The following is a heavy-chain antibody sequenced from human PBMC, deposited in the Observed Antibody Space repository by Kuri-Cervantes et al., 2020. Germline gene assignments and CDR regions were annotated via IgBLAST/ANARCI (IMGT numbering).Heavy chain of an antibody. CDR1: GFSLSTSGVS. CDR2: IYWDDDK. D-gene: IGHD1-26*01. V-gene: IGHV2-5*02. J-gene: IGHJ3*02. Sequence: SGPTLVKPTQTLTLTCTFSGFSLSTSGVSVGWIRQPPGKALEWLALIYWDDDKRYSPSLKNRLTITKDTSKNQVVLTMTNMDPVDTATYYCARSFAVGATTDAFDIWGQGTMVTVSS. CDR3: ARSFAVGATTDAFDI.